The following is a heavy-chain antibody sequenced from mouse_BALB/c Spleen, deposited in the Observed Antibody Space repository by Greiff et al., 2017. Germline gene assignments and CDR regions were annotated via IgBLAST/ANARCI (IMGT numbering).Heavy chain of an antibody. Sequence: EVKLVESGGGLVQPGGSRKLSCAASGFTFSSFGMHWVRQAPEKGLEWVAYISSGSSTIYYADTVKGRFTISRDNPKNTLFLQMTSLRSEDTAMYYCARNGGNYVAYAMDYWGQGTSVTVSS. CDR3: ARNGGNYVAYAMDY. J-gene: IGHJ4*01. CDR1: GFTFSSFG. CDR2: ISSGSSTI. D-gene: IGHD2-1*01. V-gene: IGHV5-17*02.